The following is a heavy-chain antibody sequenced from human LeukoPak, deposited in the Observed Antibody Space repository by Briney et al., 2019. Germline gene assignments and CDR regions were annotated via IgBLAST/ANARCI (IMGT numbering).Heavy chain of an antibody. Sequence: GGSLRLSCAASGFTFNNYAMSWARQAQGKGLEWVSGISGGGVTTYYADSVKGRFTISRDNSKNTLYLQMNSLRADDTAIYYCARNQQLGGHSYYYYGMDVWGQGTTVTVSS. CDR1: GFTFNNYA. D-gene: IGHD3-16*01. CDR3: ARNQQLGGHSYYYYGMDV. V-gene: IGHV3-23*01. CDR2: ISGGGVTT. J-gene: IGHJ6*02.